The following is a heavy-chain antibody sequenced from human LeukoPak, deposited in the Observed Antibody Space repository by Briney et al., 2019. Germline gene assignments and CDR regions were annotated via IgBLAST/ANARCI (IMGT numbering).Heavy chain of an antibody. CDR3: ARFQLFHGDFDY. J-gene: IGHJ4*02. CDR2: IKDDGSAK. CDR1: GFTFSSYW. V-gene: IGHV3-7*03. D-gene: IGHD2-2*01. Sequence: PGGSLRLSCAVSGFTFSSYWMSWVRQAPGKGLEWVANIKDDGSAKYYVDSVKGRFTISGDNAKNSLHLQMDSLRAEDTAVYYCARFQLFHGDFDYWGQGTLVTVSS.